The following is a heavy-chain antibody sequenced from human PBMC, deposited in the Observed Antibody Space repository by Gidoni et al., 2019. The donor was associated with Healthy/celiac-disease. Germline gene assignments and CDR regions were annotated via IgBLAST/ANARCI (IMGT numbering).Heavy chain of an antibody. Sequence: EVQLVQSGAEVKKPGESLKISCKGSGYSFTSYWIGWVRQMPGKGLEWMGIIYPGDSDTRYSPSFQGQVTISADKSISTAYLQWSSLKASDTAMYYCARQGSYYDSSGYYYPFDPWGQGTLVTVSS. CDR1: GYSFTSYW. D-gene: IGHD3-22*01. J-gene: IGHJ5*02. CDR3: ARQGSYYDSSGYYYPFDP. V-gene: IGHV5-51*01. CDR2: IYPGDSDT.